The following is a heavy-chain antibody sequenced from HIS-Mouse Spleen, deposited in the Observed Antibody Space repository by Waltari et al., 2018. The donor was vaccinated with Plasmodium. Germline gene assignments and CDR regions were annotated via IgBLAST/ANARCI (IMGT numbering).Heavy chain of an antibody. V-gene: IGHV4-38-2*01. D-gene: IGHD3-10*01. CDR3: ARIQWFGELARAFDI. CDR2: SYHSGST. J-gene: IGHJ3*02. CDR1: GYSISRGYY. Sequence: QVQLQESGPGLVKPSETLSLTCPVSGYSISRGYYCGALRRPPGKGLAWIGSSYHSGSTYYNPSIKSRVTISVDTSKNQFSLKLSSVTAADTAVYYCARIQWFGELARAFDIWGQGTMVTVSS.